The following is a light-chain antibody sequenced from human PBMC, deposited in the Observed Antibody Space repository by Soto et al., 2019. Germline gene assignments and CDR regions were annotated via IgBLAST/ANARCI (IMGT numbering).Light chain of an antibody. CDR1: SSNIGNNY. J-gene: IGLJ1*01. Sequence: QSVLTQPPSVSAAPGQKVTISCSGSSSNIGNNYVSWYQQLPGTAPKLLIYDNNKRPSGIPDRFSGSKSGTSATLGITGLQTGDEDDYCCGTWDSSLSAYVFGTGTKLTVL. V-gene: IGLV1-51*01. CDR3: GTWDSSLSAYV. CDR2: DNN.